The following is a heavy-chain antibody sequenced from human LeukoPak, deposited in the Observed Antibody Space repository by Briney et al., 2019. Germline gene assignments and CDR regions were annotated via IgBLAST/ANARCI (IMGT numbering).Heavy chain of an antibody. CDR2: INHSGST. J-gene: IGHJ4*02. CDR3: ARGPRGYDSSGLDY. D-gene: IGHD3-22*01. Sequence: SETLSLTCAVYGGSFSGYYWSWIRQPPGKGLEWIGEINHSGSTNYNPSLKSRVTISADTSKNQFSLKLSSVTAADTAVYYCARGPRGYDSSGLDYWGQGTLVTVSS. V-gene: IGHV4-34*01. CDR1: GGSFSGYY.